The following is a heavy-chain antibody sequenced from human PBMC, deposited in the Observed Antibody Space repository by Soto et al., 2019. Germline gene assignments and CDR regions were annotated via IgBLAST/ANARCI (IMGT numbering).Heavy chain of an antibody. Sequence: EVQLVESGGGLVKPGGSLRLSCAASGFTFSSYSMNWVRQAPGKGLEWVSSISSSSSYIYYADSVKGRFTISRDNAKISLYLQMNSLRAEDMAVYYCARDLSRSHRVDYWGQGTLVTVSS. CDR1: GFTFSSYS. CDR3: ARDLSRSHRVDY. J-gene: IGHJ4*02. CDR2: ISSSSSYI. V-gene: IGHV3-21*01. D-gene: IGHD1-26*01.